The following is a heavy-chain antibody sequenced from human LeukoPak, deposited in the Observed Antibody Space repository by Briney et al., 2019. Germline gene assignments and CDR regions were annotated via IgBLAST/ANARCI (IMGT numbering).Heavy chain of an antibody. J-gene: IGHJ6*02. CDR3: AKDRSSGPHYYYGMDV. CDR1: GFTFSSYG. V-gene: IGHV3-30*18. D-gene: IGHD3-22*01. Sequence: GRSLRPSCAASGFTFSSYGIHWVRQSPGKGLEWVAVVSYLGDDQFYAESVKGRFTISRDNSKKTVFLQMNSLGVEDTAIYYCAKDRSSGPHYYYGMDVWGRGTTVIVSS. CDR2: VSYLGDDQ.